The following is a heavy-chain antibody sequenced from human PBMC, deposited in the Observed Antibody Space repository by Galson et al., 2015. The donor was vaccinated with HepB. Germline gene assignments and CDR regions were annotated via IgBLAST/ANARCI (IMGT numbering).Heavy chain of an antibody. CDR3: VKCQQGYSGYDYLDY. V-gene: IGHV3-64D*06. D-gene: IGHD5-12*01. Sequence: LRLSCAASGFTFSSYAMHWVRQAAGKGLDFVSAISSHGDSTYYADSAKGRFTISRDNSKNTLYLQMSSLRAEDTALYYCVKCQQGYSGYDYLDYWGQGTLVTVSS. CDR1: GFTFSSYA. J-gene: IGHJ4*02. CDR2: ISSHGDST.